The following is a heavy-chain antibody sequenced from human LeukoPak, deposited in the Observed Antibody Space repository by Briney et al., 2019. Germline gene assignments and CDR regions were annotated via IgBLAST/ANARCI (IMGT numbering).Heavy chain of an antibody. D-gene: IGHD3-22*01. J-gene: IGHJ4*02. V-gene: IGHV3-23*01. CDR2: IRGSGSNT. CDR1: GFTFSSYA. CDR3: AKACEYDSSGYSVPSYFDY. Sequence: HPGGPLRLSCAASGFTFSSYAMTWVRQAPGKGLEWVSTIRGSGSNTYYADSVKGRYTISRDNYKNTLYLQMNSLRAEDTAVYFCAKACEYDSSGYSVPSYFDYWGQGTLVTVSS.